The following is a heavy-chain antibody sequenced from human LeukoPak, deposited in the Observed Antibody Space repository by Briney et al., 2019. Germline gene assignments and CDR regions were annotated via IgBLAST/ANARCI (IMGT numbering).Heavy chain of an antibody. J-gene: IGHJ4*02. Sequence: NPGGSLRLSCAASGVTFSNAWMSWVRQTPGRGLEWVGRIKSKTDGGTTDYAAPVKGRFTISRDDSKNTLYLQMNSLKTEDTAFYYCTTSMVRGNPGWGQGTLVTVSS. V-gene: IGHV3-15*01. CDR1: GVTFSNAW. CDR3: TTSMVRGNPG. CDR2: IKSKTDGGTT. D-gene: IGHD3-10*01.